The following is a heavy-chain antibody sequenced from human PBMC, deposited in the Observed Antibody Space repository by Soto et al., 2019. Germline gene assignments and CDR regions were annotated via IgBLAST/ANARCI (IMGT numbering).Heavy chain of an antibody. J-gene: IGHJ4*02. V-gene: IGHV3-23*01. CDR2: ISGSGGST. CDR3: AKGEAGHDFWSAHRDTFDY. CDR1: GFTFSSYA. Sequence: GGSLRLSCAASGFTFSSYAMSWVRQAPGKGLEWVSAISGSGGSTYYADSVKGRFTISRDNSKNTLYLQMNSLRAEDTAVYYCAKGEAGHDFWSAHRDTFDYWGQGTLVTVSS. D-gene: IGHD3-3*01.